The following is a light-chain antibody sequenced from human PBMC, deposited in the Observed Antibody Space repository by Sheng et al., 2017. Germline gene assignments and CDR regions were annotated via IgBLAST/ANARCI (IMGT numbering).Light chain of an antibody. CDR3: QYRGT. CDR2: DAS. Sequence: EIVLTQSPATLSLSPGERATLSCRASQSVSSYLAWYQQKPGQAPRLLIYDASNRATGIPARFSGSGSGTDFTLTISTLEPEDFAVYYCQYRGTFGPGTTVDV. J-gene: IGKJ3*01. CDR1: QSVSSY. V-gene: IGKV3-11*01.